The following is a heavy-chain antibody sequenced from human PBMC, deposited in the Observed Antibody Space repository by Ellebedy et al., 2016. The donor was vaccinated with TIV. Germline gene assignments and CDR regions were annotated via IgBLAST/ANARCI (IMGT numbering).Heavy chain of an antibody. D-gene: IGHD3-3*01. CDR1: GDSINSGAYY. J-gene: IGHJ4*02. CDR2: IYYTGTT. Sequence: SETLSLXXTVSGDSINSGAYYWSWIRQPPGKGLEWIGYIYYTGTTYYNPSLKGRITTSVDTSKNHFSLRLRSVTAADTALYFCARETDFWSDSSYFDSWGQGILVAVSS. CDR3: ARETDFWSDSSYFDS. V-gene: IGHV4-30-4*01.